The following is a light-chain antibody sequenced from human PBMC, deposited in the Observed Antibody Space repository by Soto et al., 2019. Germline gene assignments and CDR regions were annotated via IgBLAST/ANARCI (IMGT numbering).Light chain of an antibody. V-gene: IGKV3-20*01. CDR1: ESVNSNY. CDR3: EPYDNCAMYT. J-gene: IGKJ2*01. Sequence: EIVLTQSPGTLSLSPGERATLSCRASESVNSNYLAWYHQKPGQAPRLLIYGASSRATGIPDRFSSSGSGTDFTPTITSTEPEDVVVTYCEPYDNCAMYTFGQGTKLEIK. CDR2: GAS.